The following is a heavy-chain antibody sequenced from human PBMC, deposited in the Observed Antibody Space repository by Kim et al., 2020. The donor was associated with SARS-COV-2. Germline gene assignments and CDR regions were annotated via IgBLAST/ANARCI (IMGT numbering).Heavy chain of an antibody. Sequence: GGSLRLSCAGSGFIFSNYAVSWVRQAPGKGLEWVSAISGSGDRSYSTDSVRGRVTTTRDNTKNTVYLQLNGLRVEDAAVYYSARHWGSGSYYNYFDYWGQGSLVTVSS. V-gene: IGHV3-23*01. CDR1: GFIFSNYA. D-gene: IGHD3-10*01. CDR3: ARHWGSGSYYNYFDY. CDR2: ISGSGDRS. J-gene: IGHJ4*02.